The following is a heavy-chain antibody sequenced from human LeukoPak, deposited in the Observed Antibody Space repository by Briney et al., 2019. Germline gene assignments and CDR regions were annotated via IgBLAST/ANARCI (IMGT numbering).Heavy chain of an antibody. CDR2: IWYDGSNK. V-gene: IGHV3-33*01. D-gene: IGHD2-21*01. CDR1: GFTFSSYG. J-gene: IGHJ5*02. CDR3: ATQPGIPGP. Sequence: GGSLRLSCAASGFTFSSYGMPWVRQAPGKGLEWVAVIWYDGSNKYYADSVKGRFTISRDNSKNTLYLQMNSLRAEDTAVYYCATQPGIPGPWGQGTLVTVSS.